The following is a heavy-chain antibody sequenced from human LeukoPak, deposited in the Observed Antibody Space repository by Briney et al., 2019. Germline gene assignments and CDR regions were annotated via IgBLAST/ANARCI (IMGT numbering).Heavy chain of an antibody. V-gene: IGHV3-30*02. Sequence: PGGSLRLSCAASGFTFSSYWMSWVRQAPGKGLEWVAFIRYDGSNEYYADSVKGRFAISRDNSKNTLYLQMNSLRAEDTAVYYCAKRRAHSGTYRWSDFDYWGQGTLVTVSS. D-gene: IGHD1-26*01. J-gene: IGHJ4*02. CDR1: GFTFSSYW. CDR2: IRYDGSNE. CDR3: AKRRAHSGTYRWSDFDY.